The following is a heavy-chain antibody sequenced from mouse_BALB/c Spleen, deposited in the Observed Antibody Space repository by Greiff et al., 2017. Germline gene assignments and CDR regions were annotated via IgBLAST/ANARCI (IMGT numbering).Heavy chain of an antibody. CDR1: GFTFSSFG. CDR3: ARGRYDNYFDY. CDR2: ISSGSSTI. V-gene: IGHV5-17*02. Sequence: DVMLVESGGGLVQPGGSRKLSCAASGFTFSSFGMHWVRQAPEKGLEWVAYISSGSSTIYYADTVKGRFTISRDNPKNTLFLQMTSLRSEDTAMYYCARGRYDNYFDYWGQGTTLTVSS. D-gene: IGHD2-14*01. J-gene: IGHJ2*01.